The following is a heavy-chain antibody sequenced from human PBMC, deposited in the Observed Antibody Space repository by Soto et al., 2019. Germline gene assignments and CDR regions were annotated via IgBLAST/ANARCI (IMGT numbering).Heavy chain of an antibody. CDR2: MSYSGST. D-gene: IGHD6-19*01. V-gene: IGHV4-39*01. J-gene: IGHJ4*02. Sequence: QLQLQESGPGLVKPSETLSLTCTVSGDSISSSSYYWGWIRQPPGRGLEWIGSMSYSGSTYYNPSRKSRLAISSDTSQNRFSPRRISVTAADTAVYYCGARYSSGWYFDYWGQGTLFTDCS. CDR3: GARYSSGWYFDY. CDR1: GDSISSSSYY.